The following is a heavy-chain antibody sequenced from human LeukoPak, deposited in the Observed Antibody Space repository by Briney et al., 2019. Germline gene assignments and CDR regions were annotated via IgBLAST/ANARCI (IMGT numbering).Heavy chain of an antibody. D-gene: IGHD1-1*01. CDR3: ARDPGSVFDY. V-gene: IGHV3-53*01. CDR1: GFTVSSNY. CDR2: IYSGGST. Sequence: GGLRLSCAASGFTVSSNYMSWVRQAPGKGLEWVSVIYSGGSTYYADSVKGRFTISRDNSKNTLYLQMNSLRAENKAVYYCARDPGSVFDYWGQGTLVTVSS. J-gene: IGHJ4*02.